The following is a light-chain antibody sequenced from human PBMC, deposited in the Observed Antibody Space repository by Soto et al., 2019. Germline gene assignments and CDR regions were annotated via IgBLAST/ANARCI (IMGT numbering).Light chain of an antibody. Sequence: DIQLTQSPSSVSASVGDRVTLTCRASQDIGTWLAWYQQKPGQAPKLLIYVASNLQSGVPSRFSGAGSGTDFNLTITSLQPEDFATYHCQQADSFPFTFGPGTKVDFK. CDR2: VAS. J-gene: IGKJ3*01. CDR3: QQADSFPFT. CDR1: QDIGTW. V-gene: IGKV1-12*01.